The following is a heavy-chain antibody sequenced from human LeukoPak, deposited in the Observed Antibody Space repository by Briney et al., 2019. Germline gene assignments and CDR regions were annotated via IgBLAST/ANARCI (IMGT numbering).Heavy chain of an antibody. J-gene: IGHJ4*02. CDR2: IYPDDSDT. V-gene: IGHV5-51*01. CDR3: ARLPRFLEAGWGPDS. CDR1: GYSFTTYS. Sequence: GESLKISCTASGYSFTTYSIGWVRQVPGKGLEWMGVIYPDDSDTRYSPSFQGQVTFSADKSITTAYLQWSSLKASDTAIYYCARLPRFLEAGWGPDSWGQGTLITVAS. D-gene: IGHD7-27*01.